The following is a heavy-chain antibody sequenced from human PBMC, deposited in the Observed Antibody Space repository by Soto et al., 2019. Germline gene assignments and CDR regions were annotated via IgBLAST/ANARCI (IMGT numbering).Heavy chain of an antibody. CDR2: ISWNGGST. CDR3: ASSRGYHHGPAGTHY. Sequence: PGGSLRLCCVASGFTFDDYGMSWVRQTPGKGLEWVSGISWNGGSTGYADSVKGRFTISRDNAKNSLYLQMNSLRAEDTALYYCASSRGYHHGPAGTHYPGQATLVTVSS. V-gene: IGHV3-20*04. D-gene: IGHD5-18*01. CDR1: GFTFDDYG. J-gene: IGHJ4*02.